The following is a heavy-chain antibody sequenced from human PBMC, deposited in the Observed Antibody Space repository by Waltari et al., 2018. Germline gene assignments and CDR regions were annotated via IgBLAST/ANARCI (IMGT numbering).Heavy chain of an antibody. J-gene: IGHJ3*02. D-gene: IGHD1-26*01. Sequence: EVQLLESGGGLVQPGGSLRLSCAASGFTFSSYAMSWVRQAPGKGLEWVSAIRGSGCSTYYADSVKGRFTISRDNSKNTLYLQMNSLRAEDTAVYYCALPYIVGATIGAFDIWGQGTMVTVSS. CDR1: GFTFSSYA. CDR3: ALPYIVGATIGAFDI. CDR2: IRGSGCST. V-gene: IGHV3-23*01.